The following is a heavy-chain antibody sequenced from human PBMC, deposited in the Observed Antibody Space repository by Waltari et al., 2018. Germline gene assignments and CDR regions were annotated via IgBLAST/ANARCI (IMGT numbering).Heavy chain of an antibody. CDR3: ARDFAYGASDY. V-gene: IGHV3-7*03. J-gene: IGHJ4*02. CDR1: GFIFSNSW. Sequence: EGQLVESGGDLVQPGGSLRLSCVAPGFIFSNSWMSWVRQAPGKGLGWMAEIHPDGRQTYYAGSVKGRFTISRDDDKNSLYLQMSSLRAEDTAAYYCARDFAYGASDYWGRGTLVTVSS. D-gene: IGHD4-17*01. CDR2: IHPDGRQT.